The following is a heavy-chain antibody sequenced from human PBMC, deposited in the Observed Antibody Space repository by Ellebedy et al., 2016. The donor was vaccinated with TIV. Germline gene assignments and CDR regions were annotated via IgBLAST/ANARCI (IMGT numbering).Heavy chain of an antibody. CDR2: IVVGSGNT. D-gene: IGHD3-16*01. V-gene: IGHV1-58*01. J-gene: IGHJ4*02. CDR1: GFTFTSSA. Sequence: SVKVSXXASGFTFTSSAVQWVRQARGQRLEWIGWIVVGSGNTNYAQKFQERVTITRDMSTSTAYMELSSLRSEDTAVYYCAAAEVTVVSVWADYWGQGTLVTVSS. CDR3: AAAEVTVVSVWADY.